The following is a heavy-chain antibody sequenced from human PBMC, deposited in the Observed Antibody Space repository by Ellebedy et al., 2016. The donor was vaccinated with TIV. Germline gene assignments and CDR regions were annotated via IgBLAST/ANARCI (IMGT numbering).Heavy chain of an antibody. D-gene: IGHD1-26*01. CDR2: ISGSGGST. CDR3: ARLSELLGQGDY. J-gene: IGHJ4*02. V-gene: IGHV3-23*01. Sequence: GGSLRLXXAASGFTFSSYSMNWVRQAPGKGLEWVSAISGSGGSTYYADSVKGRFTISRDNSKNKLYLQMNSLRAEDTAVYYCARLSELLGQGDYWGQGTLVTVSS. CDR1: GFTFSSYS.